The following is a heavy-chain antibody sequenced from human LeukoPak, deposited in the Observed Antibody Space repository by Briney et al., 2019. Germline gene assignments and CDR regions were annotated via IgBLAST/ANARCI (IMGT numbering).Heavy chain of an antibody. V-gene: IGHV3-30*04. J-gene: IGHJ3*02. CDR1: GFTFSSYA. CDR2: ISYDGSNK. D-gene: IGHD1-26*01. Sequence: GGSLRLSCAASGFTFSSYAMHWVRQAPGKGLEWVAVISYDGSNKYYADSVKGRFTISRDNSKNTLYLQMNSLRAEDTAVYYCAGAVMGAAVDIWGQGTMVTVSS. CDR3: AGAVMGAAVDI.